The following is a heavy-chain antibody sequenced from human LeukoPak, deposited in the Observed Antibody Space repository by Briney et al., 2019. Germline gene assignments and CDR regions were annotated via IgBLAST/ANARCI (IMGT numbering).Heavy chain of an antibody. D-gene: IGHD2/OR15-2a*01. V-gene: IGHV3-53*01. CDR2: IHKNAIT. CDR1: GFTVSSNY. Sequence: GGSLRLSCAASGFTVSSNYTTWVRQAPGKGLEWVSVIHKNAITYYADTVKGRFTISRDNSKNMLYLQMNSLRAEDTALYYCAKKYYHWFGPWGQGTLVIVSS. CDR3: AKKYYHWFGP. J-gene: IGHJ5*02.